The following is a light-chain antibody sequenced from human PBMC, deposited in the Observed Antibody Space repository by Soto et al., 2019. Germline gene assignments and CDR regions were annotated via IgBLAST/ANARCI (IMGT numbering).Light chain of an antibody. Sequence: EIVMTQSPATLSVSPGERAALSCRASQTVSNNLAWYQQKPGQAPRLLIYGASTRATTIPARFSGSGSGTEFTLTISSLQSEDFAIYYCQQYDNWPLTFGQGTKVDI. CDR3: QQYDNWPLT. V-gene: IGKV3-15*01. CDR1: QTVSNN. J-gene: IGKJ2*01. CDR2: GAS.